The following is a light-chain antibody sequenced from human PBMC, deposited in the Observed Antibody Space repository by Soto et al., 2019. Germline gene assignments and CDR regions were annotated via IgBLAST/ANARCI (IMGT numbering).Light chain of an antibody. V-gene: IGLV4-69*01. Sequence: QLVLTQSPSASASLGASVKLTCTLSSGHSNYAIAWHQQQSEKGPRYLMKLNSDGSHSKGDGIPDRFPGSSSGAERYLTISSLRSEDEADYYCQTWGSGIVVFGGGTKLTVL. J-gene: IGLJ2*01. CDR2: LNSDGSH. CDR1: SGHSNYA. CDR3: QTWGSGIVV.